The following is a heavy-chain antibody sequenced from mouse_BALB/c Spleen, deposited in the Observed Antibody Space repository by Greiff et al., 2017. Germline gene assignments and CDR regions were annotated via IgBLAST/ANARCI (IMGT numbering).Heavy chain of an antibody. CDR3: ARHSRSPYYFDY. D-gene: IGHD1-1*01. V-gene: IGHV5-6-2*01. Sequence: EVQLVESGGGLVKLGGSLKLSCAASGFTFSSYYMSWVRQTPEKRLELVAAINSNGGSTYYPDTVKGRFTISRDNAKNTLYLQMSSLKSEDTALYYCARHSRSPYYFDYWGQGTTLTVSS. CDR2: INSNGGST. J-gene: IGHJ2*01. CDR1: GFTFSSYY.